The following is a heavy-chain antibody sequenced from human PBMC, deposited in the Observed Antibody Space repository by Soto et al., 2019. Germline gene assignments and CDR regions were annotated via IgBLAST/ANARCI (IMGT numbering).Heavy chain of an antibody. J-gene: IGHJ6*02. CDR2: ISNIGFT. Sequence: QVQLQESGPGLVKPSEPLSLTSPVSGGSSSPINNHFSNPYCGWIRLSPGKGLEWIGYISNIGFTRYNPSLKSRVSISVDTSKNQFSLKLTSVTAADTAVYYCTTQGFGGLHGLVDVWGQGTTVTVSS. CDR1: GGSSSPINNHFSNPY. D-gene: IGHD3-10*01. V-gene: IGHV4-59*08. CDR3: TTQGFGGLHGLVDV.